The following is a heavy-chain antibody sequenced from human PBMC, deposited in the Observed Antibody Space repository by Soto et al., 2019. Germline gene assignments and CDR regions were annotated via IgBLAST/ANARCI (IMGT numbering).Heavy chain of an antibody. D-gene: IGHD6-19*01. CDR1: GFTFSAVY. CDR3: ARDRGAVTGQYFDY. J-gene: IGHJ4*02. CDR2: ISSSGTSA. Sequence: QVQLEESGGGLVKPGGSLRLSCAASGFTFSAVYMSWIRQAPNKGLEYISYISSSGTSANYADSVKGRFTISRDNAKNSLYLQMSSRRAEDTAVYYCARDRGAVTGQYFDYWGQGALVTVSS. V-gene: IGHV3-11*05.